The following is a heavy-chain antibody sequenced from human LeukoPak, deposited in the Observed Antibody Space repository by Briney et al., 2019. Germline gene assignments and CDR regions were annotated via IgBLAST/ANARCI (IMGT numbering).Heavy chain of an antibody. J-gene: IGHJ6*02. Sequence: SAKVSCKASGGTFSSYAISWVRQAPGQGLEWMGGIIPIFGTANYAQKFQGRVTITADESTSTAYMELSSLRSEDTAVYYCARAYYSIAAAGKIYYYGMDVWGQGTTVTVSS. D-gene: IGHD6-13*01. CDR2: IIPIFGTA. CDR3: ARAYYSIAAAGKIYYYGMDV. CDR1: GGTFSSYA. V-gene: IGHV1-69*13.